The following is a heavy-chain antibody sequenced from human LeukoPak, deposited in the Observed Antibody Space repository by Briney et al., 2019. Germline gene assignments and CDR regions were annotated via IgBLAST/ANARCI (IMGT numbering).Heavy chain of an antibody. CDR3: ASMGYCSSTSCLRAFDI. V-gene: IGHV4-59*01. D-gene: IGHD2-2*01. Sequence: PSETLSLTCTVSGGSISTYYWSWIRQPPGKGLEWIGYIYYSGSTNYDPSLKSRVTISVDTSKNQFSLKLSSVTAADTAVYYCASMGYCSSTSCLRAFDIWGQGTMVTVSS. CDR2: IYYSGST. J-gene: IGHJ3*02. CDR1: GGSISTYY.